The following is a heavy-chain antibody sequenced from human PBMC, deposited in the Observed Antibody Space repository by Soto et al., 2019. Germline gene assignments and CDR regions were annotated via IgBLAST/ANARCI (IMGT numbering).Heavy chain of an antibody. CDR3: AKGAYGSEIYHPLAS. CDR2: ISLDGSNK. D-gene: IGHD3-10*01. CDR1: GFSFSNFG. J-gene: IGHJ4*02. V-gene: IGHV3-30*18. Sequence: GGSLRLSCAAAGFSFSNFGMHWVRQAPGKGLDWVAMISLDGSNKKYIDSVKGRFTISRDNSQNTVYLQMNSLRADDTAVYYCAKGAYGSEIYHPLASWGQGTLVTVS.